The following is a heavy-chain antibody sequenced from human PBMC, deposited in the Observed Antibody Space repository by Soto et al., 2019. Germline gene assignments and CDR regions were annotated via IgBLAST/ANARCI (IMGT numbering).Heavy chain of an antibody. CDR2: FIPIFRTL. CDR1: GGIFGSHG. Sequence: QVQLIQSEAEVKKPGSSVRVSCTASGGIFGSHGFSWVRQAPGQRLEWVGGFIPIFRTLTYTEKFQARVRIAADESTNTVYLDLSSLTSEDTAVDYCVRDRRIYYSDPHDEFVASDYEVWGQGTMVSVSS. V-gene: IGHV1-69*01. J-gene: IGHJ3*01. D-gene: IGHD3-22*01. CDR3: VRDRRIYYSDPHDEFVASDYEV.